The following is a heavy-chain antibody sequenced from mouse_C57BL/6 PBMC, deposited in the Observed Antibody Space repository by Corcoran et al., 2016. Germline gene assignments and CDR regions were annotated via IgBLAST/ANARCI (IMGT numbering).Heavy chain of an antibody. J-gene: IGHJ2*01. Sequence: QIQLVQSGPELKKPGETVKISCKASGYTFTTYGMSWVKQAPGKGLKWMGWINTYSGVPTYADDFKGRFAFSLETSASTAYLQINNLKNEDTATYFCARDVTTVVGDYWGQGTTLTVSS. D-gene: IGHD1-1*01. CDR1: GYTFTTYG. CDR2: INTYSGVP. CDR3: ARDVTTVVGDY. V-gene: IGHV9-3*01.